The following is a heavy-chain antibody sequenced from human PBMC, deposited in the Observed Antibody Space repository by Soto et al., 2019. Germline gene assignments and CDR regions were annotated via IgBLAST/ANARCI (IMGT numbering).Heavy chain of an antibody. CDR2: IYWDDDK. CDR1: GFSLSTSGVG. J-gene: IGHJ6*02. CDR3: ARGAAAGKNYYYGMDV. Sequence: SGPTLVNPTQTLTLTCTFSGFSLSTSGVGVGWIRQPPGKALEWLALIYWDDDKRYSPSLKSRLTITKDTSKNKVVLTMTNMELVDTAKFYCARGAAAGKNYYYGMDVWGQGTRVTVSS. V-gene: IGHV2-5*02. D-gene: IGHD6-13*01.